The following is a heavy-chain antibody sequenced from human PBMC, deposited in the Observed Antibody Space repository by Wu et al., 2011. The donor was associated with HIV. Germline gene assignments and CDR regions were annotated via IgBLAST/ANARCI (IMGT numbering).Heavy chain of an antibody. CDR2: INPYADSA. Sequence: QVQLVQSGAEVKKPGASVKVSCKASGYTFTNYYMHWVRQAPGQGLEWVGLINPYADSAKYAQKFRGRVTMTRDTSTRTVYMELNSLRSDDTAVYYCARDRHPMVGPWYYYYYMDVWGKGTTVTV. CDR3: ARDRHPMVGPWYYYYYMDV. J-gene: IGHJ6*03. V-gene: IGHV1-46*01. CDR1: GYTFTNYY. D-gene: IGHD3-10*01.